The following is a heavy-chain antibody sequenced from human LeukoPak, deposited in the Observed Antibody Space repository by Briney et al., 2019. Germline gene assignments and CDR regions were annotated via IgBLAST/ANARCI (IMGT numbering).Heavy chain of an antibody. J-gene: IGHJ6*02. V-gene: IGHV1-2*02. CDR2: INPNSGDT. CDR1: GYTFTSYY. D-gene: IGHD1-1*01. CDR3: AREDITTTGTNDYYYYGMDV. Sequence: WASVKVSCKASGYTFTSYYVHWVRQAPGQGLEWMGWINPNSGDTNYAQKFQGRVTMTRDTSISTAYMELSSLRSDDTAVYHCAREDITTTGTNDYYYYGMDVWGQGTTVTVSS.